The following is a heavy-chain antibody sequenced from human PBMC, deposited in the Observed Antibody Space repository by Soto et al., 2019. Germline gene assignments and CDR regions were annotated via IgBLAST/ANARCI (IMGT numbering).Heavy chain of an antibody. V-gene: IGHV3-23*01. J-gene: IGHJ4*02. CDR2: ISGSGTST. CDR1: GFTFSSYA. D-gene: IGHD3-10*01. CDR3: AKVVRILEDLLYFEN. Sequence: GGSLRLSCAASGFTFSSYAMHWVRQAPGKGLERVSCISGSGTSTYYAKSAKGRFTVSRDNSENTLYLQMSSLGADDTAIYYCAKVVRILEDLLYFENWGQGTLVTVSS.